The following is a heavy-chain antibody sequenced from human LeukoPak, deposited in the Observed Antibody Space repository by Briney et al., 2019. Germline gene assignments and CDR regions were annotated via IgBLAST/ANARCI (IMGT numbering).Heavy chain of an antibody. CDR2: ISGSGGST. V-gene: IGHV3-23*01. CDR3: AKDGIGGIYYDSSGYFDN. D-gene: IGHD3-22*01. CDR1: GFTFNNYA. Sequence: GGSLRLSCAASGFTFNNYAMSWVRQAPGKGLEWVSAISGSGGSTYYADPLKGRFTISRDNSKNTLYLQMNSLRAEDTVLYYCAKDGIGGIYYDSSGYFDNWGQGTLVTVSS. J-gene: IGHJ4*02.